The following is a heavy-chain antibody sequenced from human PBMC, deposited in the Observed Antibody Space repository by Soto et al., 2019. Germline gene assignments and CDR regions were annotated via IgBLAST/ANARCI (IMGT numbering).Heavy chain of an antibody. CDR2: IYPGDSDT. CDR3: ARQRRDYYGSGSYGMDV. CDR1: GYSFTSHW. D-gene: IGHD3-10*01. Sequence: PGESLKISCKGSGYSFTSHWIGWVRQMPGKGLEWMGIIYPGDSDTRYSPSFQGQVTISADKSISTAYLQWSSLKASDTAMYYCARQRRDYYGSGSYGMDVWGQGTTVTVSS. J-gene: IGHJ6*02. V-gene: IGHV5-51*01.